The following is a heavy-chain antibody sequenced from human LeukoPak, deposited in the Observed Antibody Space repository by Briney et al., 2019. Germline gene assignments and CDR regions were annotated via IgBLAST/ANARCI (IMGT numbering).Heavy chain of an antibody. CDR1: GYSFTSYW. D-gene: IGHD2-21*02. CDR2: IYPGDSDT. Sequence: GESLKISCKGSGYSFTSYWIGWVRQMPGKGLEWMGIIYPGDSDTRYSPSFQGQVTISADKSISTAYLQWSSLKASDTAMYYCARHGWGGDCYPGWFDPWGQGTLVTVSS. J-gene: IGHJ5*02. V-gene: IGHV5-51*01. CDR3: ARHGWGGDCYPGWFDP.